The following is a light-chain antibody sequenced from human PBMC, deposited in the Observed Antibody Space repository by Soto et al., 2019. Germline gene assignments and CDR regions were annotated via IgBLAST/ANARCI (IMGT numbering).Light chain of an antibody. CDR1: SGHSSYA. V-gene: IGLV4-69*01. CDR3: QTWGTGIV. Sequence: QSVLTQSPSASASLGASVKLTCTPSSGHSSYALAWHQQQPEKGPRYLMKLNSAGSHSRGDGIPDRFSGSSSGAERYLTISSLQCEDGADYYCQTWGTGIVFGGGTKLTVL. J-gene: IGLJ2*01. CDR2: LNSAGSH.